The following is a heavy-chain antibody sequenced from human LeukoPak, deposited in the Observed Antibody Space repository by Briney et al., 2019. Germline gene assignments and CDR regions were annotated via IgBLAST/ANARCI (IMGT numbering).Heavy chain of an antibody. Sequence: GPLRRSCAASGFTFSSYSRNWVRQAPGKGLEWVSSISSSSSYIYYADSVKGRFTISRDNAKNSLYLQMNSLRAEDTAVYYCARDLAAAGDYWGQGTLVTVSS. CDR1: GFTFSSYS. V-gene: IGHV3-21*01. D-gene: IGHD6-13*01. J-gene: IGHJ4*02. CDR2: ISSSSSYI. CDR3: ARDLAAAGDY.